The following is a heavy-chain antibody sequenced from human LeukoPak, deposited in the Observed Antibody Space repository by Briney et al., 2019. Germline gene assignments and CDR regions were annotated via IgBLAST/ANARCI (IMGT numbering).Heavy chain of an antibody. D-gene: IGHD3-22*01. Sequence: PSETLSLTCTVSGYSISSGYYWGWIRQPPGKGLEWIGSIYHSGSTYYNPSLKSRLNISVDTSKNQFSLKLSSVTAADTAVYYCARDPGNYYDSSGYYYYYYMDVWGKGTTVTVSS. CDR3: ARDPGNYYDSSGYYYYYYMDV. CDR2: IYHSGST. J-gene: IGHJ6*03. V-gene: IGHV4-38-2*02. CDR1: GYSISSGYY.